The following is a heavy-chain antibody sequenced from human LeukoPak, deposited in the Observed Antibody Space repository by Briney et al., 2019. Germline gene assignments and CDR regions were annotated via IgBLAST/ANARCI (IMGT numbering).Heavy chain of an antibody. CDR1: GYTFTSYD. Sequence: ASVKVSCKASGYTFTSYDINWVRQATGQGLEWMGWMNPNSGNTGYAQKFQGRVTITRNTSISTAYMELRSLRSDDTAVYYCARDSILTGDWFDPWGQGTLVTVSS. CDR3: ARDSILTGDWFDP. V-gene: IGHV1-8*03. J-gene: IGHJ5*02. D-gene: IGHD3-9*01. CDR2: MNPNSGNT.